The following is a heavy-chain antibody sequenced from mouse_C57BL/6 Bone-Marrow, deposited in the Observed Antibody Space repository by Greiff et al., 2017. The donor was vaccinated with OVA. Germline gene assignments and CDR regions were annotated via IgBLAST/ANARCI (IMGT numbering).Heavy chain of an antibody. CDR1: GFSLTSYG. D-gene: IGHD4-1*01. Sequence: VMLVESGPGLVQPSQSLSITCTVSGFSLTSYGVHWVRQSPGKGLEWLGVIWSGGSTDYNAAFISRLSISKDNSKSQVFFKMNSLQADDTAIYYCARNWDVDAMDYWGQGTSVTVSS. V-gene: IGHV2-2*01. CDR2: IWSGGST. CDR3: ARNWDVDAMDY. J-gene: IGHJ4*01.